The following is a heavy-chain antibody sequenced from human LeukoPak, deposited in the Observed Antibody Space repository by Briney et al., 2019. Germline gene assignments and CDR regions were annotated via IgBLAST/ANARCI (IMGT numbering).Heavy chain of an antibody. J-gene: IGHJ4*02. CDR1: GFTFSSYA. V-gene: IGHV3-30*04. D-gene: IGHD6-13*01. Sequence: GGSLRLSCAASGFTFSSYAMHWVRQAPGKGLEGVAVISYDGSNKYYADSVKGRFTISRDNSKNTLYLQMNSLRAEDTAVYYCARDPYSSSWLDYWAREPWSPSPQ. CDR2: ISYDGSNK. CDR3: ARDPYSSSWLDY.